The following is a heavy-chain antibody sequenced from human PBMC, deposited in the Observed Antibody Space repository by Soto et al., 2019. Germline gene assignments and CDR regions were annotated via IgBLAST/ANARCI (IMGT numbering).Heavy chain of an antibody. CDR1: GLIFTRYS. CDR3: ARESEDLTSNFDY. CDR2: ISSTTNYI. J-gene: IGHJ4*02. Sequence: EVQLVESGGGLVKPGGSLRLSCEASGLIFTRYSMNWVRQAPGKGLEWVSSISSTTNYIYYGDSMKGRFTISRDNAKNSLYLEMNSLRAEDTAVYYCARESEDLTSNFDYWGQGTLVTVSS. V-gene: IGHV3-21*06.